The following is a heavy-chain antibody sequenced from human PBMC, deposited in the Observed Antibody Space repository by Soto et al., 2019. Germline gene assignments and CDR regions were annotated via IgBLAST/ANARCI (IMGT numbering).Heavy chain of an antibody. V-gene: IGHV5-10-1*01. CDR3: ERWVLAGACSSTSCYRNGRNYYYYGMGV. CDR2: IDPSDSYT. CDR1: GYSFTSYW. D-gene: IGHD2-2*02. Sequence: VDALKISGEGSGYSFTSYWISWVRQMPGKSLEWMGRIDPSDSYTNYSPSFQGRVTISADKSISTAYLQWSSLKASDTAMYYCERWVLAGACSSTSCYRNGRNYYYYGMGVWDQGTTVTVSS. J-gene: IGHJ6*02.